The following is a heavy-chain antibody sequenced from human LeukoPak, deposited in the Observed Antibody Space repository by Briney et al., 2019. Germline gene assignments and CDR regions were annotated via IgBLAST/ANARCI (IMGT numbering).Heavy chain of an antibody. CDR1: GFTFSSYA. J-gene: IGHJ6*03. CDR3: ARDRGLTYYYDSSGYRPMDV. D-gene: IGHD3-22*01. CDR2: ISYDGSNK. Sequence: GGSLRLSCAASGFTFSSYAMHWVRQAPGKGLEWVAVISYDGSNKYYADSVKGRFTISRDNSKNTLYLQMNSLRAEDTAAYYCARDRGLTYYYDSSGYRPMDVWGKGTTVTVSS. V-gene: IGHV3-30-3*01.